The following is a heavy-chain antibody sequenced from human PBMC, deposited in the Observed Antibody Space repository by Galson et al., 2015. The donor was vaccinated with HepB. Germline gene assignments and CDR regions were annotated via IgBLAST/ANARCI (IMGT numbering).Heavy chain of an antibody. CDR1: GYTFTSYG. Sequence: SCKASGYTFTSYGISWVRQAPGQGLEWMGWISAYNGNTNYAQKLQGRVTMTTDTSTSTAYMELRSLRSDDTAVYYCARDLREVLWFGELFAFDIWGQGTMVTVSS. D-gene: IGHD3-10*01. V-gene: IGHV1-18*01. J-gene: IGHJ3*02. CDR2: ISAYNGNT. CDR3: ARDLREVLWFGELFAFDI.